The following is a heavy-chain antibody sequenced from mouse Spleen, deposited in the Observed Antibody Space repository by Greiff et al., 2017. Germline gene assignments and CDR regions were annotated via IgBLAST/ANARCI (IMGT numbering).Heavy chain of an antibody. CDR2: INPSTGGT. J-gene: IGHJ3*01. CDR1: GYSFTGYY. Sequence: VQLKESGPELVKPGASVKISCKASGYSFTGYYMNWVKQSPEQSLEWIGEINPSTGGTTYNQKFKAKATLTVDKSSSTAYMQLKSLTSEDSAVYYCVFNYYGDGAYWGQGTLVTVSA. CDR3: VFNYYGDGAY. V-gene: IGHV1-42*01. D-gene: IGHD1-2*01.